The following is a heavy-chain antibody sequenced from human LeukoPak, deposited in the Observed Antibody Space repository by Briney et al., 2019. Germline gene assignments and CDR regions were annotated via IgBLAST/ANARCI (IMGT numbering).Heavy chain of an antibody. CDR2: INTYNGNT. D-gene: IGHD6-19*01. Sequence: ASVKVSCKASDYTFITYGLSWVRQAPGQGLEWMGWINTYNGNTNYAQKLQGRVTMTTDTSTNTAYMELRSLRSDDTAVYYCAREDLTGWYYFDYWGQGTLVTVSS. J-gene: IGHJ4*02. CDR1: DYTFITYG. CDR3: AREDLTGWYYFDY. V-gene: IGHV1-18*01.